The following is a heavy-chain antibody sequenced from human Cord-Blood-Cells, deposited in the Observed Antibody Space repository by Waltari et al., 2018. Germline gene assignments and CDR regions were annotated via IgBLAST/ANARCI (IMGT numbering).Heavy chain of an antibody. CDR2: IYWNDDK. J-gene: IGHJ6*03. CDR1: GFSLSTSGVG. Sequence: QITLKESGPTLVKPTQTLTLTCTFSGFSLSTSGVGVGWIRQPPGKALEWLALIYWNDDKRYSRSRNSRLTSTKDASKSQVVLTMTNMDPVDTATYYCAHTLQGSYPYYYYYYYMDVWGKGTTVTVSS. V-gene: IGHV2-5*01. D-gene: IGHD1-26*01. CDR3: AHTLQGSYPYYYYYYYMDV.